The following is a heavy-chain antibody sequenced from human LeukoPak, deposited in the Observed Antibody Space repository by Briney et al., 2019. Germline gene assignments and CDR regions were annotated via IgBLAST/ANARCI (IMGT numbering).Heavy chain of an antibody. CDR2: IYYSGST. J-gene: IGHJ3*02. CDR1: GGSISSYY. D-gene: IGHD3-10*01. Sequence: PSETLSLTCTVSGGSISSYYWSWIRQPPGKGLEWIGYIYYSGSTNYNPSLKSRVTISVDTSKNQFSLKLSSVTAADTAVYYCARHVLLWFGEPAFDIWGQGTMVTVSS. V-gene: IGHV4-59*08. CDR3: ARHVLLWFGEPAFDI.